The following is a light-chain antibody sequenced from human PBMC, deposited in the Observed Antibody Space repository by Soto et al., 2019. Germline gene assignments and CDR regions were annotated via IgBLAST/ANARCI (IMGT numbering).Light chain of an antibody. CDR2: NVS. J-gene: IGLJ1*01. CDR3: MSYTTSSTYV. CDR1: SSDVGGYNY. V-gene: IGLV2-14*01. Sequence: QSALTQPASVSGSPGQSITISCTGTSSDVGGYNYVSWYQQQPGKAPKLMISNVSNWPSGVSNRFSASKSGNTASLTISGLQTEDEADYYCMSYTTSSTYVFGAGTKLTVL.